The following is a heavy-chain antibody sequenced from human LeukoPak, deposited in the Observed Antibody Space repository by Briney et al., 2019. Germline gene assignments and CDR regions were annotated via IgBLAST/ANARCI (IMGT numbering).Heavy chain of an antibody. J-gene: IGHJ6*03. CDR1: GGSISSYY. CDR2: IYHSGST. D-gene: IGHD6-19*01. Sequence: SETLSLTCTVSGGSISSYYWSWIRQPPGKGLEWIGSIYHSGSTYYNPSLKSRVTISVDTSKNQFSLKLSSVTAADTAVYYCARVVSGSSGWYEYYYYMDVWGKGTTVTVSS. CDR3: ARVVSGSSGWYEYYYYMDV. V-gene: IGHV4-38-2*02.